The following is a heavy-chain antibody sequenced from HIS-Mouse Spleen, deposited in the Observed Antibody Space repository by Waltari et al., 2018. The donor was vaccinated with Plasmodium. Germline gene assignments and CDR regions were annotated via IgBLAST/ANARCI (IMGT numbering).Heavy chain of an antibody. CDR1: GDSVSRTRAP. V-gene: IGHV6-1*01. CDR2: TYYRSKWYN. CDR3: ARVANWGYYYYGMDV. Sequence: VQLQPSGPGLVKPSQTLSLTSALSGDSVSRTRAPWNWPRTVPRRGLEWLGRTYYRSKWYNDYAVSVKSRITINPDTSKNQFSLQLNSVTPEDTAVYYCARVANWGYYYYGMDVWGQGTTVTVSS. D-gene: IGHD7-27*01. J-gene: IGHJ6*02.